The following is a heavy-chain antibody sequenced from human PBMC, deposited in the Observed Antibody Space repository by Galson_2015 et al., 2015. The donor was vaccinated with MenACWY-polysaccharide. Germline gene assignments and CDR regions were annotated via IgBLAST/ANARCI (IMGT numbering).Heavy chain of an antibody. Sequence: SLRLSCAASGFTFTSYAMSWVRQAPGKGLVWVSPISSSGANTYYADSVKGRITISRDNSKNTLYLQMNSLRAEDTAVYYCAKDATDIWSFAWRFDHWGQGTLVTVSS. V-gene: IGHV3-23*01. CDR1: GFTFTSYA. CDR3: AKDATDIWSFAWRFDH. J-gene: IGHJ5*02. CDR2: ISSSGANT. D-gene: IGHD3-3*01.